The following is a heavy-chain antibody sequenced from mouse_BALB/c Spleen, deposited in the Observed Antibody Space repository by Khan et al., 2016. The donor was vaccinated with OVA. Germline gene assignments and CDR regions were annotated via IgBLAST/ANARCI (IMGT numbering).Heavy chain of an antibody. CDR1: GYLTTRDYA. J-gene: IGHJ2*01. D-gene: IGHD2-1*01. CDR2: IRYSGDT. CDR3: ASMFQYYYCSNFEGYYLDY. V-gene: IGHV3-2*02. Sequence: EVQLQESGPGLVKPSQSLSLTCTVTGYLTTRDYAWNCIRQFLGNKLEWMGYIRYSGDTAYNPSLTTRISTTRDTSKNTFFLQLNSVTTEDTATYYSASMFQYYYCSNFEGYYLDYRGQGTTLTDSS.